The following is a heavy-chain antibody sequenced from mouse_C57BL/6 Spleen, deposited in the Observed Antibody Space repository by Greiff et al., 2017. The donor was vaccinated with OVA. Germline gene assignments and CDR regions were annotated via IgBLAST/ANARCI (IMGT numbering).Heavy chain of an antibody. CDR2: IDPSDSYN. V-gene: IGHV1-59*01. D-gene: IGHD2-3*01. CDR1: GYTFTSYW. Sequence: QVQLQQPGAELVRPGTSVKLSCKASGYTFTSYWMHWVKQRPGQGLAWIGVIDPSDSYNNYNQKFKGKATLTVDTSSSNAYMQRSSLTSEDSAFYYCARKPGDGYYVYAMDYWGQGTSVTVSS. J-gene: IGHJ4*01. CDR3: ARKPGDGYYVYAMDY.